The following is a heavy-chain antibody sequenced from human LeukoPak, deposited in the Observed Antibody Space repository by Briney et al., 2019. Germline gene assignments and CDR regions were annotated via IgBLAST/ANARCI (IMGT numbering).Heavy chain of an antibody. J-gene: IGHJ4*02. CDR3: AKGWIGLTRLLDY. Sequence: GGSLRLSCAASDFIFSNYAMTWVRQAPGKGLEWVSTISGPGDNTYYADSVKGRFTISRDNSKDTLYLQMDSLRAEDTAMYYCAKGWIGLTRLLDYWGQGTLVTVSS. D-gene: IGHD3/OR15-3a*01. CDR1: DFIFSNYA. V-gene: IGHV3-23*01. CDR2: ISGPGDNT.